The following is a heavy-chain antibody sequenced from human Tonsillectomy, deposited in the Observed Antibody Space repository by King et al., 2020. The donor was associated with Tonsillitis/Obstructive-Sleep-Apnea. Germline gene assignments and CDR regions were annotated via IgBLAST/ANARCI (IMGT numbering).Heavy chain of an antibody. V-gene: IGHV3-53*01. CDR3: ARDQDYGSGSYFHYYYYMDV. D-gene: IGHD3-10*01. CDR1: GFTVSSNY. Sequence: VQLVESGGGLIQPVGSLRLSCAASGFTVSSNYMSWVRQAPGKGLEWVSVIYSGGSTYYADSVKGRFTISRDNSKNTLYLQMNSLRAEDTAVYYCARDQDYGSGSYFHYYYYMDVWGKGTTVTVSS. CDR2: IYSGGST. J-gene: IGHJ6*03.